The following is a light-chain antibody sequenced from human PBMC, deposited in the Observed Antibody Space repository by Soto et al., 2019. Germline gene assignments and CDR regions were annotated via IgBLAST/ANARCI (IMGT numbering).Light chain of an antibody. CDR2: GNS. CDR3: QSYDSSLSGNV. V-gene: IGLV1-40*01. J-gene: IGLJ1*01. CDR1: SSNIGAGYD. Sequence: QAVVTQPPSVSGAPGQRVTISCTGSSSNIGAGYDVHWYHKLPGTAPKLLIYGNSNRPSGVPDRFSGSKSGTSASLAITGLQAEDEADYYCQSYDSSLSGNVFGTGTKLTVL.